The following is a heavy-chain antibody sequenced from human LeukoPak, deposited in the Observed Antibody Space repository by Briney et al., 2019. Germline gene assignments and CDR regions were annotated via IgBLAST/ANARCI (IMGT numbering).Heavy chain of an antibody. CDR3: AKDGGSYSADY. Sequence: GASVKVSCKASGYTFITYKMHWVRQAPGQGLEWVGIINPSDGDRRNAQKFQGRVTMTRGMSTSTVYMELSSLRSEDTAVYYCAKDGGSYSADYWGQGTLVTVSS. CDR1: GYTFITYK. CDR2: INPSDGDR. V-gene: IGHV1-46*01. J-gene: IGHJ4*02. D-gene: IGHD3-10*01.